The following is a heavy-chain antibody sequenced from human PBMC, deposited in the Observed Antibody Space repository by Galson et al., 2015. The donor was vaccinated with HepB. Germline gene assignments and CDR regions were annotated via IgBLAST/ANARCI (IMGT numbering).Heavy chain of an antibody. CDR2: ISSSSSYT. CDR1: GFTFSDYY. V-gene: IGHV3-11*06. D-gene: IGHD4-17*01. Sequence: SLRLSCAASGFTFSDYYMSWIRQAPGKGLEWVSYISSSSSYTNYADSVKGRFTISRDNAKNSLYLQMNSLGAENTAVYYCARFRVLSREGTTVQDFDYWGQGTLVTVSS. J-gene: IGHJ4*02. CDR3: ARFRVLSREGTTVQDFDY.